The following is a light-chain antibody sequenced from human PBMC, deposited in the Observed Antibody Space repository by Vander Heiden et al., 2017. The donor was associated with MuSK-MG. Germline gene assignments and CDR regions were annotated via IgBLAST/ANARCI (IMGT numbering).Light chain of an antibody. CDR2: AAS. CDR1: QSISSN. J-gene: IGKJ5*01. V-gene: IGKV1-39*01. Sequence: IQMTQSPSSLSASVGDRVTITCRASQSISSNLTWYQQKPGKAPKLLIYAASSLPSGIPSRFSGSGSGTDFTLTISSLQPEDFATYYCQQCYSTPFTFGHGTRLEIK. CDR3: QQCYSTPFT.